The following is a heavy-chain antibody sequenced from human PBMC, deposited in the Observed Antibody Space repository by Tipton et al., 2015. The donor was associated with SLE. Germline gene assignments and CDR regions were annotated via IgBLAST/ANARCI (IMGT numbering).Heavy chain of an antibody. V-gene: IGHV4-30-2*01. CDR1: GGSISSGGYS. D-gene: IGHD4-17*01. CDR2: IYHSGST. Sequence: TLSLTCAVSGGSISSGGYSWSWIRQPPGKGLEWIGYIYHSGSTYYNPSLKSRVTISVDRSKNQFSLKLSSVTAADTAVYYCATTSYGDYRGYSYGMDVWGQGTTVTVSS. J-gene: IGHJ6*02. CDR3: ATTSYGDYRGYSYGMDV.